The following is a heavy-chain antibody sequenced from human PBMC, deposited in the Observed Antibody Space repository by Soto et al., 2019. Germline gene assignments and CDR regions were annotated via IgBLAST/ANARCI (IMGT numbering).Heavy chain of an antibody. CDR3: AKEFHSWNYFDY. V-gene: IGHV3-30*18. Sequence: PGGSLRLSCEDSGFTFGSSGMRWVRQAPGKGLEWVTVIPYDGSNKFYADSVKGRFTISRDNFRNTLYLQMNSLRAEDTAVYYCAKEFHSWNYFDYWGQGTLVTVSS. J-gene: IGHJ4*02. CDR1: GFTFGSSG. D-gene: IGHD1-20*01. CDR2: IPYDGSNK.